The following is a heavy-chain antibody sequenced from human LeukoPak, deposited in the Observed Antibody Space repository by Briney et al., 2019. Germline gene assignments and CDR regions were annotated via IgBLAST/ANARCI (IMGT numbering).Heavy chain of an antibody. D-gene: IGHD3-3*01. CDR1: GLTFSSYA. CDR3: ASLPYYDFWSGYYSRRVY. CDR2: ISYDGSNK. J-gene: IGHJ4*02. V-gene: IGHV3-30-3*01. Sequence: GGSLRLSCAASGLTFSSYAMHWVRQAPGKGLEWVAVISYDGSNKYYADSVKGRFTISRDNSKNTLYLQMNSLRAEDTAVYYCASLPYYDFWSGYYSRRVYWGQGTLVTVSS.